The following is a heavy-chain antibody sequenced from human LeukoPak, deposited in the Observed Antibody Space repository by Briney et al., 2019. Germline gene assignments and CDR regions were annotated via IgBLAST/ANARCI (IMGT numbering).Heavy chain of an antibody. Sequence: GGSLRLYCAASGFTRSNYAMNWVRQTPGKGLEWVSGIRESGGGTYYTDSVKGRFTISRDNAKNTLYLQMNSLRAEDTAVYYCAKRGVVVRGVLVFGFHKEAYYFDHWGQGSLVTVSS. CDR2: IRESGGGT. D-gene: IGHD3-10*01. J-gene: IGHJ4*02. CDR3: AKRGVVVRGVLVFGFHKEAYYFDH. V-gene: IGHV3-23*01. CDR1: GFTRSNYA.